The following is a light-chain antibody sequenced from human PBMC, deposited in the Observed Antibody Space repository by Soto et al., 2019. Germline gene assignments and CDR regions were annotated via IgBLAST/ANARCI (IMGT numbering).Light chain of an antibody. J-gene: IGLJ2*01. Sequence: SSELTQPPSVSESPGQTASITCSGDKLGDKYACWYQQKPGQSPVLVIYQDSKRPSGIPERFSGSNSGNTATLTISGTQAMDEADYYCQAWDSSVVFGGGTKLTVL. CDR1: KLGDKY. V-gene: IGLV3-1*01. CDR2: QDS. CDR3: QAWDSSVV.